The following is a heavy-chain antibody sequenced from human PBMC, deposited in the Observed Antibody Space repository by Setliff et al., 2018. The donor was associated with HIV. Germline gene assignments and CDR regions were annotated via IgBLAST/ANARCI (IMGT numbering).Heavy chain of an antibody. CDR1: GFTFSSYA. V-gene: IGHV3-30*04. J-gene: IGHJ4*02. CDR3: ARERLRFLEWLPLDY. D-gene: IGHD3-3*01. CDR2: ISYDGINK. Sequence: QPGGSLRLSCAASGFTFSSYAMHWVRQAPGKGLEWVAVISYDGINKYYADSVKGRFTISRDNSKNTLYLQMNSLRAEDTAVYYCARERLRFLEWLPLDYWGQGTLVTVSS.